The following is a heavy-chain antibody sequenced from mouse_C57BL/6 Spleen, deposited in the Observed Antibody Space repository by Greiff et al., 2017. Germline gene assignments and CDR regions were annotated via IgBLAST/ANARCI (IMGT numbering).Heavy chain of an antibody. CDR1: GYTFTDYY. J-gene: IGHJ3*01. Sequence: EVQLQQSGPELVKPGASVKISCKASGYTFTDYYMNWVKQSHGKSLEWIGDINPNNGGTSYNQKFKGKATLTVDKSSSTAYMELRSLTSEDSAVYYCAQEMETGGCAYWGQGTLVTVSA. CDR3: AQEMETGGCAY. CDR2: INPNNGGT. D-gene: IGHD4-1*01. V-gene: IGHV1-26*01.